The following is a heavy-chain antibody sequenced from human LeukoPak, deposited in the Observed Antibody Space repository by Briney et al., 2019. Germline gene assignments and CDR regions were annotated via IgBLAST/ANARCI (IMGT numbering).Heavy chain of an antibody. CDR2: ISSSSSSI. CDR3: ARGDFWSGSNWFDP. V-gene: IGHV3-48*04. J-gene: IGHJ5*02. D-gene: IGHD3-3*01. CDR1: GFTFSSYS. Sequence: GGSLRLSCAASGFTFSSYSMNWVRQAPGKGLEWVSYISSSSSSIHYADSVKGRFTISRDNAKNSLYLQINSLRAEDTAVYYCARGDFWSGSNWFDPWGQGTLVTVSS.